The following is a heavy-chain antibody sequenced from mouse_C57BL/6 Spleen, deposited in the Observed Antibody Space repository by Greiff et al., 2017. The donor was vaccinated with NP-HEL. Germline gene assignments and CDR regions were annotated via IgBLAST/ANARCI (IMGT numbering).Heavy chain of an antibody. CDR3: ARWGTGHFDY. CDR2: INPSNGGT. D-gene: IGHD4-1*01. Sequence: PLQQPGPALVPPFSSVPLSCPSSGYPFPSYWLPWVKQRPGQGLEWIGNINPSNGGTNYNEKFKSKATLTVDKSSSTAYMQLSSLTSEDSAVYYCARWGTGHFDYWGQGTTLTVSS. J-gene: IGHJ2*01. CDR1: GYPFPSYW. V-gene: IGHV1-53*01.